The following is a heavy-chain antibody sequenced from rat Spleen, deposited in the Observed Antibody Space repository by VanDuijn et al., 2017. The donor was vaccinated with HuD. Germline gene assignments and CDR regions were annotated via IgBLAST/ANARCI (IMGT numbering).Heavy chain of an antibody. Sequence: QVQLKESGPGLVQPSQTLSLTCTVSGFSLTSNSVSWVRQPPGKGLEWMGAIWSGGSTDYNSALKSRLSISRDTSKSQVFLKMNSLQTEDTAIYFCSRSHPGVMDAWGQGASVTVTS. CDR2: IWSGGST. J-gene: IGHJ4*01. CDR3: SRSHPGVMDA. CDR1: GFSLTSNS. V-gene: IGHV2-1*01. D-gene: IGHD3-2*01.